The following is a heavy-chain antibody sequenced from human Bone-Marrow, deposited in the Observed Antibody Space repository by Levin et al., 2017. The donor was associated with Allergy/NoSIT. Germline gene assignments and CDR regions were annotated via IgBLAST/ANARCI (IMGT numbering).Heavy chain of an antibody. Sequence: GASVKVSCKASGYTFTSYDINWVRQATGQGLEWMGWMNPDNGNTDYAQKFQGRLTMTKDTSISTAYLELSGLRSDDTAVYYCARGMGEDYYYYYGMDVWGQGTTVIVTS. V-gene: IGHV1-8*01. CDR3: ARGMGEDYYYYYGMDV. CDR1: GYTFTSYD. J-gene: IGHJ6*02. CDR2: MNPDNGNT. D-gene: IGHD2-21*01.